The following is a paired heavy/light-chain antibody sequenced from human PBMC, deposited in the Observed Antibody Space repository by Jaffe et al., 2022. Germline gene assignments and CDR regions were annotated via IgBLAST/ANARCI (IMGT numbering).Light chain of an antibody. J-gene: IGKJ3*01. CDR2: KAS. V-gene: IGKV1-5*03. CDR3: QQYNTYSHLFS. CDR1: QNINDW. Sequence: DIQMTQSPSTLSASVGDRVTITCRASQNINDWLAWYQQKPGKAPKLLIYKASSLESGVPSRFSGGGSGTEFTLTISSLQPDDFATYYCQQYNTYSHLFSFGPGSKVDIK.
Heavy chain of an antibody. J-gene: IGHJ4*02. CDR2: IYWDDDK. Sequence: QITLKESGPTLVKPTQTLTLTCTFSGFSLSTSGVAVAWVRQPPGKALEWLALIYWDDDKRYSPSLKSRLTITKDTSKNQVLLTMTNMDPVDTATYYCAHRIIEGTLDYWGQGTLVTVSS. CDR3: AHRIIEGTLDY. V-gene: IGHV2-5*02. CDR1: GFSLSTSGVA. D-gene: IGHD1-7*01.